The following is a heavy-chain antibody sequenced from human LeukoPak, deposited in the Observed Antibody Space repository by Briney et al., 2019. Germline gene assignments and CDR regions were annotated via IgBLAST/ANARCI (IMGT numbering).Heavy chain of an antibody. Sequence: GGSLRLSCAASGFTFSSYWMSWVRQAPGKGLEWVSTISSSGSGTYYADSVKGRFTISRDNSKNTLYLQMNSLRAEDTAVYSCAKANRGFVEHFDCWGQGTLVTVSS. CDR2: ISSSGSGT. D-gene: IGHD3-10*01. J-gene: IGHJ4*02. CDR1: GFTFSSYW. V-gene: IGHV3-23*01. CDR3: AKANRGFVEHFDC.